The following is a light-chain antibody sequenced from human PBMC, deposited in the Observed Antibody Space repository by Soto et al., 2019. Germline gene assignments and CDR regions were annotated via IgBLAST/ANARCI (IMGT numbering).Light chain of an antibody. CDR3: QQYNNWPPWT. Sequence: EIVMTQSPATLSVSPGERATLSCRASQSVSSNLAWYQQKPGQAPRLLIYGASTRATGIPARLSGSGSGTEFTLTISSLQSEDFAVYHCQQYNNWPPWTFGKGTKVEIK. CDR2: GAS. J-gene: IGKJ1*01. V-gene: IGKV3-15*01. CDR1: QSVSSN.